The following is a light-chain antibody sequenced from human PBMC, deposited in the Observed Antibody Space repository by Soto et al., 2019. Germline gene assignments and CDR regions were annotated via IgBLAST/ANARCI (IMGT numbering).Light chain of an antibody. CDR1: QSVSSY. CDR3: QQRSNWPPNT. Sequence: EIVLTQSPATLSLSPGERATLSCRASQSVSSYLAWYQQKPGQAPRLLIYAASNRATGIKARFSGSGSGTDFTLSIRGLEPEYFAVYYCQQRSNWPPNTFGPGTKVDIK. CDR2: AAS. J-gene: IGKJ3*01. V-gene: IGKV3-11*01.